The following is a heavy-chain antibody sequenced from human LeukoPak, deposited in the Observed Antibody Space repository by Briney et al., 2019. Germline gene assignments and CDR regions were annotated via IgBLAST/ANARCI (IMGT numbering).Heavy chain of an antibody. J-gene: IGHJ2*01. CDR3: ARAYYGDYTQINWYFDL. CDR2: IFYSGST. D-gene: IGHD4-17*01. Sequence: PSETLSLTCSVSGGSISSSSYYWGWIRQPPGKGLEWIGSIFYSGSTYYNPSLKSRVTISVDTSKNQFSLKLSSVTAADTAVYYCARAYYGDYTQINWYFDLWGRGTLVTVSS. CDR1: GGSISSSSYY. V-gene: IGHV4-39*07.